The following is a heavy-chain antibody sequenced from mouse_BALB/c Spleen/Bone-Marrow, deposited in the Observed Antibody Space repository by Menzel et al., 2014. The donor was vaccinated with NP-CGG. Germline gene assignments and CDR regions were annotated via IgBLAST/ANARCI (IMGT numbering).Heavy chain of an antibody. J-gene: IGHJ4*01. Sequence: EVMLVESGGGLVQPGGSLRLSCTTSGFTFTDSYMSWVRQPPGKALEWLGFIRNKAYDYTTEYSASVKGRFTISRDSSQSILYLQVNTLRPEDSATYYCARFPMDYWGQGTSVTVSS. CDR2: IRNKAYDYTT. CDR3: ARFPMDY. CDR1: GFTFTDSY. V-gene: IGHV7-3*02.